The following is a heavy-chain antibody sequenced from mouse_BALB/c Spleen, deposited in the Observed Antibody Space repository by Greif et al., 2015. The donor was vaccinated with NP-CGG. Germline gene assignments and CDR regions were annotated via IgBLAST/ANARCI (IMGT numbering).Heavy chain of an antibody. CDR1: EYEFPSHD. CDR3: ATTMITTWGFAY. J-gene: IGHJ3*01. V-gene: IGHV5-2*01. Sequence: EVKVVESGGGLVQPGESLKLSCESNEYEFPSHDMSWVRKTPEKRLELVAAINSDGGSTYYPDTMERRFIISRDNTKXTLYLQMSSLRSEDTALYYCATTMITTWGFAYWGQGTLVTVSA. D-gene: IGHD2-4*01. CDR2: INSDGGST.